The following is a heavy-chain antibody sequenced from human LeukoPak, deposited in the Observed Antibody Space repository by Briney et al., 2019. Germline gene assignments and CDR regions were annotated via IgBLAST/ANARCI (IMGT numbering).Heavy chain of an antibody. Sequence: ASVKVSCKASGYTFTSYAMNWVRQAPGQGLEWMGWINPNSGGTNYAQKFQGRVTMTRDTSISTAYMELSRLRSDDTAVYYCAREAYGSYLYYWGQGTLVTVSS. D-gene: IGHD1-26*01. CDR2: INPNSGGT. J-gene: IGHJ4*02. CDR3: AREAYGSYLYY. V-gene: IGHV1-2*02. CDR1: GYTFTSYA.